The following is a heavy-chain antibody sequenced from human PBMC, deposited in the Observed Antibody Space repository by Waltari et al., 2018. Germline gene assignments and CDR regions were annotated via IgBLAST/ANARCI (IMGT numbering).Heavy chain of an antibody. D-gene: IGHD6-13*01. CDR3: ARAPGVAAAAYFDY. J-gene: IGHJ4*02. V-gene: IGHV4-38-2*01. CDR2: IFHAGFT. CDR1: GYSIDRCYF. Sequence: QVQLQESGPGLVKPSETLSLTCDVSGYSIDRCYFWGWIRQPPGKGLEWIGTIFHAGFTYYSPSLKGRVTMSVDKSKNQFSLNLSSVTAADTAVYYCARAPGVAAAAYFDYWGQGILVTVSS.